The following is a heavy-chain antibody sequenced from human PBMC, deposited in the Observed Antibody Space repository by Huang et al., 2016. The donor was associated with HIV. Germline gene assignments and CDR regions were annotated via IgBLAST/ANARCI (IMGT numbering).Heavy chain of an antibody. D-gene: IGHD3-9*01. CDR1: GFTFRSYG. CDR3: AKELEVLTGYHYYGIDV. J-gene: IGHJ6*02. V-gene: IGHV3-30*18. CDR2: ISYDGSNK. Sequence: QVQLVESGGGVVQPGRSLRLSCAASGFTFRSYGMNWVRQAPGKGLEWVAVISYDGSNKYYADSGKGRFTISRDNSKNTLYLQMNSLRIEDTAVYYCAKELEVLTGYHYYGIDVWGQGTTVTVPS.